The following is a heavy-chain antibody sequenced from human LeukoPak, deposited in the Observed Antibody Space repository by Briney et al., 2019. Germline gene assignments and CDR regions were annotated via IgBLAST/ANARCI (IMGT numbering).Heavy chain of an antibody. Sequence: SETLSLTCTVSGGSISSYYWSWIRQPPGKGLEWIGYMYYSGSTNYNPSLKSRVTISVDTSKNQFSLKLSSVTAADTAVYYCAREIWWSESGDTPFFDYWGQGTLVTVSS. CDR2: MYYSGST. CDR1: GGSISSYY. J-gene: IGHJ4*02. V-gene: IGHV4-59*01. D-gene: IGHD2-15*01. CDR3: AREIWWSESGDTPFFDY.